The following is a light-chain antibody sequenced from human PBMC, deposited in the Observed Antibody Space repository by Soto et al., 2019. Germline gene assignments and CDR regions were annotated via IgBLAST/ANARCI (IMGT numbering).Light chain of an antibody. J-gene: IGLJ2*01. V-gene: IGLV1-44*01. CDR3: AAWDASLNGPV. CDR1: SSNIGTYS. Sequence: QAVVTQPPSASGTPGQRVSISCSGSSSNIGTYSVNWYQQVPGTAPKLLIYNNNQRPSGVPDRFSGSKSGTSASLTISGLQSEDEAGYYCAAWDASLNGPVFGGGTKVTVL. CDR2: NNN.